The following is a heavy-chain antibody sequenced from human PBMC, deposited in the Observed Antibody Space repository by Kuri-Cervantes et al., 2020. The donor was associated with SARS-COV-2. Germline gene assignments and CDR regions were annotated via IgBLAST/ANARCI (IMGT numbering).Heavy chain of an antibody. CDR3: ARDVVDIYDFWSGYYTGYYYYGMDV. CDR1: GFTFSDYY. D-gene: IGHD3-3*01. J-gene: IGHJ6*02. CDR2: ISSSSSYK. V-gene: IGHV3-11*06. Sequence: GESLKISCAASGFTFSDYYMSWIRQAPGKGLEWVSYISSSSSYKNYADSVKDRFTISRDNAKNSLYLQMNSLRAEDTAVYYCARDVVDIYDFWSGYYTGYYYYGMDVWGQGTTVTVSS.